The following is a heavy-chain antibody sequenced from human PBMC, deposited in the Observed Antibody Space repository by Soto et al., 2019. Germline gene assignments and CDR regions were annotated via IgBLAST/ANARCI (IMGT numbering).Heavy chain of an antibody. CDR2: LSREGNR. J-gene: IGHJ4*01. V-gene: IGHV4-4*02. CDR3: ATQTISHTWGV. Sequence: QEQPQESGPGLVKPSETLSLTCTVSGAPITTTKWWAWVRLPPGKALEWIGELSREGNRNSNPSLEGRFIMSLDQSKNHFSLKLTSVTAADTAIYYRATQTISHTWGVWGRGTLVTVSS. CDR1: GAPITTTKW. D-gene: IGHD3-16*01.